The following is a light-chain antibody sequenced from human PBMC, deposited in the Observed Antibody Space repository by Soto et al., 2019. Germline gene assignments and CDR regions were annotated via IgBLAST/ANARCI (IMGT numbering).Light chain of an antibody. CDR3: QQRSNWPPWT. V-gene: IGKV3-11*01. CDR2: GAS. Sequence: EIVLTQSPGTLSLSPGERATLTCRAGQGVTTNFAWYQQKSGQSPRLLIYGASSRATGIPARFSGSGSGTDFTLTISSLEPEDFAVYYCQQRSNWPPWTFGQGTKVDIK. CDR1: QGVTTN. J-gene: IGKJ1*01.